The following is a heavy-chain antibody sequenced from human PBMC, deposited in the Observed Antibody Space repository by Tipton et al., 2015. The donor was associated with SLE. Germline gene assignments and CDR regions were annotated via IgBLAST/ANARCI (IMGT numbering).Heavy chain of an antibody. Sequence: TLSLTCAVYGGSFSGYCWTWIRQPPGKGLEWIGEINHSGSTDYNPSLKSRVNISVDTSKNQFSLRLTSVTAADTAVYYCVRGLGEIDYGDYGDLWGQGTLVTVSS. CDR2: INHSGST. J-gene: IGHJ5*02. CDR3: VRGLGEIDYGDYGDL. V-gene: IGHV4-34*01. CDR1: GGSFSGYC. D-gene: IGHD4-17*01.